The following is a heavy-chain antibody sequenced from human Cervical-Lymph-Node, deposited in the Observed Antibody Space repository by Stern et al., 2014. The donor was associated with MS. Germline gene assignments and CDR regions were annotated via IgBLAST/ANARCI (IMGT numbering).Heavy chain of an antibody. CDR1: GFTFSSYG. J-gene: IGHJ2*01. CDR2: ISYDGSNK. CDR3: AKDEDHYDSSGYLGWYFDL. Sequence: MQLVESGGGVVQPGRSLRLSCAASGFTFSSYGMHWVRQAPGKGLEWVAVISYDGSNKYYADSVKGRFTISRDNSKNTLYLQMNSLRAEDTAVYYCAKDEDHYDSSGYLGWYFDLWGRGTLVTVSS. D-gene: IGHD3-22*01. V-gene: IGHV3-30*18.